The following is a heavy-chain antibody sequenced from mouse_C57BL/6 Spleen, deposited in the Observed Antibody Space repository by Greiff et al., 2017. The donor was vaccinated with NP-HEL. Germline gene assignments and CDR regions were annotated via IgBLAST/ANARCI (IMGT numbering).Heavy chain of an antibody. CDR3: TEQLRLHAWFAY. Sequence: EVKVEESGGGLVQPGGSMKLSCVASGFTFSNYWMNWVRQSPEKGLEWVAQIRLKSDNYATHYAESVKGRFTISRDDSKSSVYLQMNNLRAEDTGIYYCTEQLRLHAWFAYWGQGTLVTVSA. D-gene: IGHD3-2*02. CDR2: IRLKSDNYAT. V-gene: IGHV6-3*01. J-gene: IGHJ3*01. CDR1: GFTFSNYW.